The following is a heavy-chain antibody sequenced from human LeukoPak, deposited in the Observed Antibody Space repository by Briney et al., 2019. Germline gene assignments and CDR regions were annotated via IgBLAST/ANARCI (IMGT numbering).Heavy chain of an antibody. CDR1: GGSISSGGYY. J-gene: IGHJ3*02. CDR3: ARDSRGYCSGGSCYSDAFDI. CDR2: IYHSGST. V-gene: IGHV4-30-2*01. D-gene: IGHD2-15*01. Sequence: SETLSLTCTVSGGSISSGGYYWSWIRQPPGKGLEWIGYIYHSGSTYYNPSLKSRVTISVDRSKNQFSLKLSSVTAADTAVYYCARDSRGYCSGGSCYSDAFDIWGQGTMVTVSS.